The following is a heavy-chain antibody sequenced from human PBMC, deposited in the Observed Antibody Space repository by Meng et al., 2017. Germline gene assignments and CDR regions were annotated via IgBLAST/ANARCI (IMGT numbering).Heavy chain of an antibody. CDR2: INPNSGGT. CDR3: ASELNTYGSGSYAY. CDR1: GYTFTGCY. Sequence: VQPVQAGAEGKQPGAPVKVSCKASGYTFTGCYMHWVRQAPGQGLEWMGRINPNSGGTNYAQKFQGRVTMTRDTSISTAYMELSRLRSDDTAVYYCASELNTYGSGSYAYWGQGTLVTVSS. J-gene: IGHJ4*02. V-gene: IGHV1-2*06. D-gene: IGHD3-10*01.